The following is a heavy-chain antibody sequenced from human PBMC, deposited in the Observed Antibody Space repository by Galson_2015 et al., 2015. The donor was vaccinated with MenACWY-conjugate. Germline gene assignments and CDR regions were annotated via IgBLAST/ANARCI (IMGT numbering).Heavy chain of an antibody. V-gene: IGHV3-11*06. CDR2: ISTRSST. D-gene: IGHD1-14*01. Sequence: SLRLSCAASGFTFSDYYMSWVRQAPGKGLECVSYISTRSSTNYADSVQGRFTISRDNAMNSVYLRMDSLRAEDTAVYYCARFPRTPGKYPDYWGQGTPVTVSS. CDR1: GFTFSDYY. CDR3: ARFPRTPGKYPDY. J-gene: IGHJ4*02.